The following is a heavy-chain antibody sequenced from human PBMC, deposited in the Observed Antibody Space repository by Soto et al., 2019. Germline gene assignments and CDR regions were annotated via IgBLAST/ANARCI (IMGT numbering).Heavy chain of an antibody. V-gene: IGHV4-59*12. Sequence: QVQLQESGPGLVKPSETLSLMCTVSGGSITNYYWSWIRQSPAKGLEWIGYVSDSGSTKYNPSLKSRVTISVDTSKNQFSLNLTSLTSADTAVYYCAIERVGHSAMYVWGQVTTVTVSS. CDR2: VSDSGST. J-gene: IGHJ6*02. CDR3: AIERVGHSAMYV. D-gene: IGHD5-18*01. CDR1: GGSITNYY.